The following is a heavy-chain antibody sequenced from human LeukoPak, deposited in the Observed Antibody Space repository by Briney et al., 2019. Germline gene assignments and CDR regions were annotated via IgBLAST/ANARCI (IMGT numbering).Heavy chain of an antibody. Sequence: ASVKVSCKASGYTFTSYDINWVRQATGQGLEWMGWMNPNSGNTGYAQKFRGRVTMTRNTSISTAYMELSSLRSEDTAVYYCARVPYRTYYDFWSGYTGGHEYYFDYWGQGTLVTVSS. CDR2: MNPNSGNT. CDR3: ARVPYRTYYDFWSGYTGGHEYYFDY. V-gene: IGHV1-8*01. D-gene: IGHD3-3*01. J-gene: IGHJ4*02. CDR1: GYTFTSYD.